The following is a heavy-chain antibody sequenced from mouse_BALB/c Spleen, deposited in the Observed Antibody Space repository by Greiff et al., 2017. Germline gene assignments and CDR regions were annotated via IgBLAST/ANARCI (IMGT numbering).Heavy chain of an antibody. CDR3: ARSKRYYAMDY. D-gene: IGHD1-3*01. Sequence: QVQLQQSGAELMKPGASVKISCKATGYTFSSYWIEWVKQRPGHGLEWIGEILPGSGSTNYNEKFKGKATFTADTSSNTAYMQLSSLTSEDSAVYYCARSKRYYAMDYWGQGTSVTVSS. CDR1: GYTFSSYW. CDR2: ILPGSGST. J-gene: IGHJ4*01. V-gene: IGHV1-9*01.